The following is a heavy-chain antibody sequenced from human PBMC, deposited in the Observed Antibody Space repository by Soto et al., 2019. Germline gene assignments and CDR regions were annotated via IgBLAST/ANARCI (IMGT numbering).Heavy chain of an antibody. CDR2: INHSGST. D-gene: IGHD3-10*01. CDR1: GGSFSGYY. J-gene: IGHJ4*02. Sequence: SETLSLTCAVYGGSFSGYYWSWIRQPPGKGLEWIGEINHSGSTNYNPSLKSRVTISVDTSKNQFSLKLSSVTAADTAVYYCASPIWFGDPGLDYWGQGTLVTVSS. V-gene: IGHV4-34*01. CDR3: ASPIWFGDPGLDY.